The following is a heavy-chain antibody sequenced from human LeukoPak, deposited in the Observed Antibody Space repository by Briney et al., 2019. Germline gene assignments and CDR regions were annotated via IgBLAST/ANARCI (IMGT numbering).Heavy chain of an antibody. CDR1: GFTFSSYA. J-gene: IGHJ4*02. V-gene: IGHV3-23*01. CDR3: AQAEDRDW. CDR2: ISGSRGST. D-gene: IGHD3/OR15-3a*01. Sequence: GGSLRLSCAASGFTFSSYAMSWVRQAPGKGLEWVSAISGSRGSTYYADSVKGRFTISRANSKNTLYLQMNSRRAEDTAVYYCAQAEDRDWWGQGTMVTVSS.